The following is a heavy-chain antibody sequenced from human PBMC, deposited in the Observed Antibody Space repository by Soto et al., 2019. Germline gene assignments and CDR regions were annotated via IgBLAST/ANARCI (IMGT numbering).Heavy chain of an antibody. Sequence: PWETLSLTCTVSGCTISSCDYYWGWIRQPPGKGREWIVYIYCSESTYYNTSLNSRITISVDTSNNQFSLKLSSVTAADTAVYYCASGPSPAGYCSSTSCSHTAGYYYNGMDVWGQGTTVTVSS. CDR1: GCTISSCDYY. CDR3: ASGPSPAGYCSSTSCSHTAGYYYNGMDV. V-gene: IGHV4-30-4*01. J-gene: IGHJ6*02. CDR2: IYCSEST. D-gene: IGHD2-2*01.